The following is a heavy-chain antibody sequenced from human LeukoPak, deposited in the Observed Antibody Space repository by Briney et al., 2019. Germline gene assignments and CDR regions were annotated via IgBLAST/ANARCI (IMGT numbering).Heavy chain of an antibody. V-gene: IGHV1-2*02. Sequence: ASVKVSCKASGYTFTGYYMHWVRQAPGQGLEWMGWINPNSGGTSYAQKFQGRVTMTRDTSISTAYMELSRLRSDDTAVYYCARGPTIYYYDSSGYYYDYWGQRTLVTVSS. CDR1: GYTFTGYY. D-gene: IGHD3-22*01. CDR2: INPNSGGT. CDR3: ARGPTIYYYDSSGYYYDY. J-gene: IGHJ4*02.